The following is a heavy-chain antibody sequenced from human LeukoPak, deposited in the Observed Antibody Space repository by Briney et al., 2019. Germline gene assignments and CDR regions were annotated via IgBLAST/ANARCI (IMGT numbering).Heavy chain of an antibody. CDR3: ARGGQKSLGYYGMDV. V-gene: IGHV4-34*01. J-gene: IGHJ6*02. Sequence: PSETLSLTCAVYGGSFSGYYWSWIRQPPGKGLEWIGEINHSGSTNYNPSLKSRVTISVDTSKNQFSLKLSSVTAADTAVYYCARGGQKSLGYYGMDVWGQGTTVTVSS. CDR1: GGSFSGYY. D-gene: IGHD3-16*01. CDR2: INHSGST.